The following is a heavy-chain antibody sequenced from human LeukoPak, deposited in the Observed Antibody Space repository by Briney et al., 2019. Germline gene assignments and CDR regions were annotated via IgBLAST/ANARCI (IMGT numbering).Heavy chain of an antibody. CDR3: AAGIAAAGDDAFDI. J-gene: IGHJ3*02. V-gene: IGHV3-53*01. Sequence: GSLRLSCAASGFTSSSNYMSWVRQAPGKGLGWVSVIYSGGSTYYADSVKGRFTISRDNSKNTLYLQMNSLRAEDTAVYYCAAGIAAAGDDAFDIWGQGTMVTVSS. CDR2: IYSGGST. D-gene: IGHD6-13*01. CDR1: GFTSSSNY.